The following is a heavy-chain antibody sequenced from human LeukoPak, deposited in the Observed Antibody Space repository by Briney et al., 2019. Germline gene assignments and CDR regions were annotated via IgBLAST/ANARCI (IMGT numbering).Heavy chain of an antibody. J-gene: IGHJ4*02. Sequence: SETLSLTCAVYGGSFSGYFWSWIRQPPGKGLEWIGEINHSGRTNYNPSLKSRVAISVDTSKNQFSLRLSSVTAADTAVYYCARDFGDYRVDYWGQGTLVTVSS. CDR1: GGSFSGYF. D-gene: IGHD4-17*01. CDR2: INHSGRT. CDR3: ARDFGDYRVDY. V-gene: IGHV4-34*01.